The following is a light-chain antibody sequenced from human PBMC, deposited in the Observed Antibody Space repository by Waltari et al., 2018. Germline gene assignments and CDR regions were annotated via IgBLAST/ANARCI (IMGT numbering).Light chain of an antibody. CDR1: QSVTHH. CDR2: DAS. J-gene: IGKJ5*01. V-gene: IGKV3-11*01. Sequence: EIVLTQSPATLSLSPGERATLSCRASQSVTHHLSWYQQKPGQAPRLLIYDASTRATGIPAKFSGSGSATDFTLTISSLEPEDFAVYYCQQRSDWPITFGPRTRLDIK. CDR3: QQRSDWPIT.